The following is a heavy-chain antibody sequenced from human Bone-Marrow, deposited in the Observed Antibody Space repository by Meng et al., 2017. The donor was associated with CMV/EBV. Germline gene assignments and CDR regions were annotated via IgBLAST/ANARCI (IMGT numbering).Heavy chain of an antibody. Sequence: GSLRLSCAVYGGSFSGYYWSWIRQPPGKGLEWIGEINHSGSTNYNPSLKSRVTISVDTSKNQFSLKLSSVTAADTAVYYCAKPYYYDSSGYFDYWGQGTLVTVSS. CDR1: GGSFSGYY. CDR3: AKPYYYDSSGYFDY. CDR2: INHSGST. D-gene: IGHD3-22*01. V-gene: IGHV4-34*01. J-gene: IGHJ4*02.